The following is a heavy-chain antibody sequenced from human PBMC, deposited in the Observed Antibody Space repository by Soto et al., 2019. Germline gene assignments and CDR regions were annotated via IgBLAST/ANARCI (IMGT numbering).Heavy chain of an antibody. D-gene: IGHD5-18*01. CDR1: GGSISSSSYY. CDR2: IYYSGST. J-gene: IGHJ4*02. Sequence: QLQLQESGPGLVKPSETLSLTCTVSGGSISSSSYYWGWIRQPPGKGLEWIGSIYYSGSTYYNPSLKSRVTTSVDTSKNQFSLKLSSVTAADTAVYYCARRSEDTAYDYWGQGTLVTVSS. CDR3: ARRSEDTAYDY. V-gene: IGHV4-39*01.